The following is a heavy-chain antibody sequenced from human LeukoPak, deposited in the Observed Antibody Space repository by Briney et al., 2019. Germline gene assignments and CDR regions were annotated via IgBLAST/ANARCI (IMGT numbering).Heavy chain of an antibody. V-gene: IGHV3-23*01. CDR1: GFTFSSYW. CDR2: ITATSSSA. J-gene: IGHJ4*02. D-gene: IGHD3-10*01. Sequence: GGSLRLSCAASGFTFSSYWMSWVRQAPGKGLEWVSAITATSSSAHDADSVQGRLTISRDNSKNTLYLQMNSLRPEDTAIYYCAKLFESGTYNNFFHYWGQGTLVTVFS. CDR3: AKLFESGTYNNFFHY.